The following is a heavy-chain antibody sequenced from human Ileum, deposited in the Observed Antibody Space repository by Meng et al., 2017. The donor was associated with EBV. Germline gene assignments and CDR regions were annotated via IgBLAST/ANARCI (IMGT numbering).Heavy chain of an antibody. V-gene: IGHV1-3*01. CDR1: GYTLTSYS. J-gene: IGHJ4*02. CDR2: INAGNGNT. CDR3: ARAGYDSSGYYPQPFDY. Sequence: QVQLVQSGAEVKKPGASVQVSCKGSGYTLTSYSMHWVRQAPGQRLEWMGWINAGNGNTKYSQRFQGRVTITRDTSASTAYMELSSLRSEDTTVYYCARAGYDSSGYYPQPFDYWGQGTLVTVSS. D-gene: IGHD3-22*01.